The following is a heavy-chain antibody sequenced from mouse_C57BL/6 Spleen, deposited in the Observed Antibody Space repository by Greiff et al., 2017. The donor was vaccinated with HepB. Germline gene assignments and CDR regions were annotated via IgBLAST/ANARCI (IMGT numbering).Heavy chain of an antibody. J-gene: IGHJ4*01. D-gene: IGHD2-3*01. Sequence: QVQLQQPGAELVMPGASVKLSCKASGYTFTSYWMHWVKQRPGQGLEWIGEIDPSDSYTNYNQKFKGKSTLTVDKSSSTAYMQLSSLTSEDSSVYYCARGGYYNYAMDYWGQGTSVTVSS. CDR3: ARGGYYNYAMDY. CDR1: GYTFTSYW. CDR2: IDPSDSYT. V-gene: IGHV1-69*01.